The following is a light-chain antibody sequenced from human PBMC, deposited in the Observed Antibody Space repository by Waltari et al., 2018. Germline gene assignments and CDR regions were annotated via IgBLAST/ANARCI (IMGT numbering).Light chain of an antibody. CDR3: MIFHGNAWV. Sequence: QAVLTQPSSLSASPGASASLTCTLRSGINVGAYRIYCYQQKPGSTPQYLLRYKSDSDKGRGSGGPSRFSGSKDASANAGILLISGLQSDDEADYYCMIFHGNAWVFGGGTKLTVL. CDR2: YKSDSDK. J-gene: IGLJ2*01. V-gene: IGLV5-45*03. CDR1: SGINVGAYR.